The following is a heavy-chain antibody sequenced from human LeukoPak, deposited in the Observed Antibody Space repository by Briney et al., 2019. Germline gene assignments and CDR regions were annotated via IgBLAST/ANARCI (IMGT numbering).Heavy chain of an antibody. CDR1: GYSFTYW. D-gene: IGHD2-21*01. V-gene: IGHV5-51*01. J-gene: IGHJ4*02. CDR3: ASARHGDCVWDY. Sequence: GESLKISCKGSGYSFTYWIGWVRQMPGKGLEWMGIIYSGDSHTKYSPSFQGRVTIPVDKSITTAYLQWSSLEASDTAMYYCASARHGDCVWDYWGQGTLVTVSS. CDR2: IYSGDSHT.